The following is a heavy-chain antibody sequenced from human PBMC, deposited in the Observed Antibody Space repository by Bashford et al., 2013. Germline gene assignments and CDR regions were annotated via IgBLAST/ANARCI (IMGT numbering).Heavy chain of an antibody. CDR2: IIPIFGTG. Sequence: VASVKVSCKASGGTFSSYAISWVRQAPGQGLEWMGGIIPIFGTGYAQKFQGRVSITRDTSVSTAYMEVSSLTSDDTAVYFCARGTYNFGVVTLETYFYGMDVWGQGTTVTVSS. CDR3: ARGTYNFGVVTLETYFYGMDV. D-gene: IGHD3-3*01. J-gene: IGHJ6*02. V-gene: IGHV1-69*05. CDR1: GGTFSSYA.